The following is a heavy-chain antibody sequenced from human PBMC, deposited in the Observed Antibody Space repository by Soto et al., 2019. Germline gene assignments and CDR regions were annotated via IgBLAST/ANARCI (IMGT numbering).Heavy chain of an antibody. CDR3: ARGWYRVTGTYDY. D-gene: IGHD7-27*01. CDR2: FYSGGST. J-gene: IGHJ4*02. Sequence: QVQLQESGPGLVKPSQTLSLTCTVSGGSVNSGTFYWHWIRQYPGKGLEWIGYFYSGGSTYYNPSLLSRVSISEDTSKNQFSLRLSSVTAADTAVYYCARGWYRVTGTYDYWGQGALVTVSS. V-gene: IGHV4-31*03. CDR1: GGSVNSGTFY.